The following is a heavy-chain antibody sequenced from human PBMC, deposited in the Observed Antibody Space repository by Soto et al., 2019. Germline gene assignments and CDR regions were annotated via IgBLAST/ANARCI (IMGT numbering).Heavy chain of an antibody. CDR1: GFTFSSYG. J-gene: IGHJ4*02. D-gene: IGHD3-22*01. CDR2: IWYDGSNK. CDR3: ARDYDSSGYPRYYFDY. Sequence: QVQLVESGGGVVQPGRSLRLSCAASGFTFSSYGMHWVRQAPGKGLEWVAVIWYDGSNKYYADSVKGRFTISRDNSKNTLYLQMNSLRADVTAVYYCARDYDSSGYPRYYFDYWGQGTLVTVSS. V-gene: IGHV3-33*01.